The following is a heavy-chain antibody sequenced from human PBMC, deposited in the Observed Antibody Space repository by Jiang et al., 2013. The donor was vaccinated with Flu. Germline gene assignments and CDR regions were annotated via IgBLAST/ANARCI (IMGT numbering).Heavy chain of an antibody. J-gene: IGHJ4*02. V-gene: IGHV1-2*02. CDR2: IKIRTGET. Sequence: SGAEVKKPGASVKVSCVASGYTFTDYFIHWVRQAPGQGLEWMGWIKIRTGETNYGQRFQDRVTLTRDTSINTAYMEPSGLTSADTAVYYCARDPDTPMPIDFWGQGTLVTVSS. CDR1: GYTFTDYF. CDR3: ARDPDTPMPIDF. D-gene: IGHD5-18*01.